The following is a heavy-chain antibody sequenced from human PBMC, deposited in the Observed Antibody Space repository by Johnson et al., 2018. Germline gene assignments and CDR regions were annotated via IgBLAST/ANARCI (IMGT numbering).Heavy chain of an antibody. Sequence: QVQLVQSGGGVVQPGRSLRLSCAASGFTFSSYGMHWVRQAPGKGLEWVAVIWYDGSNKYYADSVKGRFTISRDNSKNTLYLQMNSLRAEDTAVYYCARSPHYYDSSGYDEDDAFDIWGQGTMVTVSS. CDR3: ARSPHYYDSSGYDEDDAFDI. CDR2: IWYDGSNK. CDR1: GFTFSSYG. J-gene: IGHJ3*02. D-gene: IGHD3-22*01. V-gene: IGHV3-33*01.